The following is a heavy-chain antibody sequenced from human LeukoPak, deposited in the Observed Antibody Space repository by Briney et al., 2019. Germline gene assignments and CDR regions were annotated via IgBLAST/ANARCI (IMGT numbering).Heavy chain of an antibody. D-gene: IGHD2-15*01. CDR2: ISSSSSTI. V-gene: IGHV3-48*01. Sequence: GGSLRLSCAASGFTFTSCTMNWVRQAPGKGLEWVSSISSSSSTIYYADSVKGRFTISRDNAKNSLYLQMNSLRAEDTAVYYCASLRVGYCSGGSCYSYYYYMDVWGKGTTVTVSS. CDR3: ASLRVGYCSGGSCYSYYYYMDV. J-gene: IGHJ6*03. CDR1: GFTFTSCT.